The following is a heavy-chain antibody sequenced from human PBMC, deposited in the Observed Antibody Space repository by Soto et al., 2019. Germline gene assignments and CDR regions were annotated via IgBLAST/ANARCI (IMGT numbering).Heavy chain of an antibody. CDR3: ARDLSREVLGQSTVWYDAFDL. CDR2: ISGSGIST. J-gene: IGHJ3*01. V-gene: IGHV3-23*01. CDR1: GFTFTNYA. Sequence: GSLRLSCAASGFTFTNYAMSWVRQAPGKGLEWVSAISGSGISTFYADSVKGRFTISRDNSKNSVYLQMNSLRAEDTAVYYCARDLSREVLGQSTVWYDAFDLWGQGTMVTVSS. D-gene: IGHD6-19*01.